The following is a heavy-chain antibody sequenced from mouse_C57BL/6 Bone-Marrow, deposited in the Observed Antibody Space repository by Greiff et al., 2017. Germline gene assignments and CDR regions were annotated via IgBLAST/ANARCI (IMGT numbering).Heavy chain of an antibody. D-gene: IGHD1-1*01. V-gene: IGHV10-1*01. Sequence: EVQLQESGGGLVQPKGSLKLSCAASGFSFNTYAMNWVRQAPGKGLEWVARIRSKSNNYATYYADSVKDRFTISRDDSESMLYLQMNNLKTEDTAMYYCVRHGGLLFDYWGQGTTLTVSS. CDR3: VRHGGLLFDY. CDR2: IRSKSNNYAT. CDR1: GFSFNTYA. J-gene: IGHJ2*01.